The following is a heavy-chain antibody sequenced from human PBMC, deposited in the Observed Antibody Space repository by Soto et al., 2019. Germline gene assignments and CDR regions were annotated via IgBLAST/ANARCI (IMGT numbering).Heavy chain of an antibody. J-gene: IGHJ5*02. D-gene: IGHD4-17*01. CDR2: IIPIFGTA. Sequence: QVQLVQSGAEVKKPGSSVKVSCKASGGTFSSYAISWVRQAPGQGLEWMGGIIPIFGTANYAQKFQGRVTITGDESTSTAYMELRSVRCEDTAVYYCARLYGEQRWDNGFDPWGQGTLVTVSS. CDR1: GGTFSSYA. CDR3: ARLYGEQRWDNGFDP. V-gene: IGHV1-69*01.